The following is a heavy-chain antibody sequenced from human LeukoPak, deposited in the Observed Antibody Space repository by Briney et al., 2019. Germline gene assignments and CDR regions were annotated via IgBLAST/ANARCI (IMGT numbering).Heavy chain of an antibody. CDR3: ARSRIVGATTPLIY. CDR1: GGSFSGYY. CDR2: INHSGST. V-gene: IGHV4-34*01. D-gene: IGHD1-26*01. Sequence: PSETLPLTCAVYGGSFSGYYWSWIRQPPGKGLEWIGEINHSGSTNYNPSLKSRVTISVDTSKNQFSLKLSSVTAADTAVYYCARSRIVGATTPLIYWGQGTLVTVSS. J-gene: IGHJ4*02.